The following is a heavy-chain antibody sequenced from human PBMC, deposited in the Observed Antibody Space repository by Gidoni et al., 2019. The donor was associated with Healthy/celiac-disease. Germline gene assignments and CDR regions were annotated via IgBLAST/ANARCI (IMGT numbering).Heavy chain of an antibody. CDR1: GGSISSYY. V-gene: IGHV4-4*07. J-gene: IGHJ3*02. CDR3: AREEYCGGDCYASLGAFDI. D-gene: IGHD2-21*02. Sequence: QVQLQESGPGLVKPSETLSLTCPVSGGSISSYYWSWIRQPAGKGLEWIGRIYTSGSTNYNPSLKSRVTMSVDTSKNQFSLKLSSVTAADTAVYYCAREEYCGGDCYASLGAFDIWGQGTMVTVSS. CDR2: IYTSGST.